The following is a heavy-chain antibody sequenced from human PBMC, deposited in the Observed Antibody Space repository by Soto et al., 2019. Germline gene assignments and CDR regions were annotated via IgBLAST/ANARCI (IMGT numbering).Heavy chain of an antibody. CDR3: ANSIDILTGYHDY. Sequence: LRLSCAASGFTFSSYAMSWVRQAPGKGLEWVSAISGSGGSTYYADSVKGRFTISRDNSKNTLYLQMNSLRAEGTAVYYCANSIDILTGYHDYWGQGTLVTVSS. D-gene: IGHD3-9*01. V-gene: IGHV3-23*01. CDR2: ISGSGGST. CDR1: GFTFSSYA. J-gene: IGHJ4*02.